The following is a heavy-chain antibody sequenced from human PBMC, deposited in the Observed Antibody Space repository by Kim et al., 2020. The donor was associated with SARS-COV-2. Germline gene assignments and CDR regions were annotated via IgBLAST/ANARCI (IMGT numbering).Heavy chain of an antibody. CDR3: ARAYDGGDYCSGGSCYPYWYFDL. V-gene: IGHV3-74*01. D-gene: IGHD2-15*01. Sequence: GGSLRLSCAASGFTFSSYWMHWVRQAPGKGLVWVSRINSDGSSTSYADSVKGRFTISRDNAKNTLYLQMNSLRAEDTAVYYCARAYDGGDYCSGGSCYPYWYFDLWGRGTLVTVSS. CDR2: INSDGSST. CDR1: GFTFSSYW. J-gene: IGHJ2*01.